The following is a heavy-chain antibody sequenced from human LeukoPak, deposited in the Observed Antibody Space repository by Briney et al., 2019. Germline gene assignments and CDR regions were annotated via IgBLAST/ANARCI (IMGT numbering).Heavy chain of an antibody. CDR2: IIPIINIA. CDR1: GDTLSSFT. V-gene: IGHV1-69*04. CDR3: ARDERRDFDF. J-gene: IGHJ4*02. Sequence: ASVKVSCKASGDTLSSFTISWLRQAPGQGLEWMGRIIPIINIATYAQKFQGRVTITADKSTSTVHLEVISLRSVDTAVYYCARDERRDFDFWGQGTLVTVSS.